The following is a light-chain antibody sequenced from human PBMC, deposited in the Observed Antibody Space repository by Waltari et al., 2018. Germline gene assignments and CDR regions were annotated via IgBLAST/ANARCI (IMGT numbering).Light chain of an antibody. CDR3: QQYNDWPQT. J-gene: IGKJ2*01. Sequence: IVMTQSPATLSVSPGVRVALSCRASQSVSGNLAWYQQKPGQAPRLLMYGASTRAAGVPTRFSGSGSGTEFTVTISSLQSEDFAVYYCQQYNDWPQTFGQGTKLETK. CDR1: QSVSGN. V-gene: IGKV3-15*01. CDR2: GAS.